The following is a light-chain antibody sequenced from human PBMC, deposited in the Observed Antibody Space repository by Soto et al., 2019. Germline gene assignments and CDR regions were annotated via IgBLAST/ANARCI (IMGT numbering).Light chain of an antibody. V-gene: IGLV2-8*01. J-gene: IGLJ2*01. Sequence: QSALTQPPSASGSPGQSVTISCTGTSSDVGAYNYVSWYQQHTGKAPKLMIYDVSKRPSGVPDRFSGSKSGNTASLTVSGLQADDEADYYCSSYAGINNLLFGGGTKLTVL. CDR3: SSYAGINNLL. CDR1: SSDVGAYNY. CDR2: DVS.